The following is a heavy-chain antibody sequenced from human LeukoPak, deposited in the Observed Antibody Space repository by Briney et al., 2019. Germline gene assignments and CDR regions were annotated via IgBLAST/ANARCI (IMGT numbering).Heavy chain of an antibody. D-gene: IGHD3-22*01. Sequence: SETLSLTCTVSGGSVSSGNYYWSWIRQPPGTGLEWIGYIYSSGSTNYNPSLKSRLTISADTSKNQFSLKLSSVTAADTAVYYCARVVYDSSGYNFAFWGQGTLVTVSS. CDR2: IYSSGST. CDR1: GGSVSSGNYY. V-gene: IGHV4-61*01. J-gene: IGHJ4*02. CDR3: ARVVYDSSGYNFAF.